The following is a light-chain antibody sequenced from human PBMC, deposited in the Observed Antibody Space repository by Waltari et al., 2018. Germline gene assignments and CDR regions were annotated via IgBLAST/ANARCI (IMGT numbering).Light chain of an antibody. V-gene: IGKV1-9*01. CDR3: QQGNDYPFT. CDR2: AAS. J-gene: IGKJ5*01. CDR1: QGISSY. Sequence: NQLTQSPSSLSASVGDRVTITCRASQGISSYLAWYQQKPGRAPKLLIYAASTLQSGVPSRFSGSGSGTDFTLTINSLQPEDFATYYCQQGNDYPFTFGQGTRLEI.